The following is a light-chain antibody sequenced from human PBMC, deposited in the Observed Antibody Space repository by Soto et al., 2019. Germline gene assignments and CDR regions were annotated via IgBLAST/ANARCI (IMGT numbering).Light chain of an antibody. Sequence: IVMTQSPATLSVSPGERATLSCRASQSVSSNLAWYQQKPGQAPRLLIYTASTRATGIPARFSGSGSGTEFSLTISSLQSEDSAVYYCQQYNNWPPWTFGQGTKVEIK. CDR2: TAS. V-gene: IGKV3-15*01. CDR1: QSVSSN. CDR3: QQYNNWPPWT. J-gene: IGKJ1*01.